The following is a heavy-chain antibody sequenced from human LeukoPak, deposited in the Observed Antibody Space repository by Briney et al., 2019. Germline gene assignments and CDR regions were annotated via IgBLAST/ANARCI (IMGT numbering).Heavy chain of an antibody. V-gene: IGHV5-51*01. Sequence: GESLKISCEGSGYMFTNYWIVWVRQMPGKGLEWMGIIYPGDSDTRYSPSFQGQVTISADKSISTAYLQWSSLKASDTAMYYCALRRNWGAALKEYWGQGTLVTVSS. J-gene: IGHJ4*02. CDR3: ALRRNWGAALKEY. CDR2: IYPGDSDT. D-gene: IGHD7-27*01. CDR1: GYMFTNYW.